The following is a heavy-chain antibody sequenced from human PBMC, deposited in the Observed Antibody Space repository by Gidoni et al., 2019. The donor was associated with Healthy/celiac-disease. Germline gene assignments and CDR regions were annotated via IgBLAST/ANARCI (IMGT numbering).Heavy chain of an antibody. CDR1: GFTFSSYW. Sequence: EVQLVDSGGGLVQPGGSLRLACAASGFTFSSYWMSWVRQAPGKGLEWVANIKQDGSEKYYVDSVKGRFTISRDNAKNSLYLQMNSLRAEDTAVYYCAREGYCSSTSCPSQIDYWGQGTLVTVSS. D-gene: IGHD2-2*01. J-gene: IGHJ4*02. V-gene: IGHV3-7*01. CDR3: AREGYCSSTSCPSQIDY. CDR2: IKQDGSEK.